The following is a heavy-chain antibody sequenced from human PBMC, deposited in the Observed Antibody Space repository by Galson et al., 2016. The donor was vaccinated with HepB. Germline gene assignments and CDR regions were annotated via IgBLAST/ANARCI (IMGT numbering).Heavy chain of an antibody. V-gene: IGHV3-23*01. CDR2: ISTSGGST. CDR1: GFAFSVYG. D-gene: IGHD4-11*01. Sequence: SLRLSCAASGFAFSVYGMTWVRQAPRKGLEWVAAISTSGGSTDYADSVKGRFTISRDNSKNMLYLQMNSLRVEDTAVYYCARGLDSNDYRDHRFDPWGQGALVTVPS. J-gene: IGHJ5*02. CDR3: ARGLDSNDYRDHRFDP.